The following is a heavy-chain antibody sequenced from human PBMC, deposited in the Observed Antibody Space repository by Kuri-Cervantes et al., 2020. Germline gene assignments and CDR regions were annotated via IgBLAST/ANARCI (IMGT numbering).Heavy chain of an antibody. J-gene: IGHJ4*02. V-gene: IGHV4-34*01. D-gene: IGHD3-3*01. CDR3: ARGREWRQKYYFDY. CDR2: INHSGST. Sequence: SQTLSLTCAVYGGSFSGYYWSWIRQPPGKGLEWIGEINHSGSTNYNPSLKSRVTISVDTSKNQFSLKLSSVTAADTAVYYCARGREWRQKYYFDYWGQGTLVTVSS. CDR1: GGSFSGYY.